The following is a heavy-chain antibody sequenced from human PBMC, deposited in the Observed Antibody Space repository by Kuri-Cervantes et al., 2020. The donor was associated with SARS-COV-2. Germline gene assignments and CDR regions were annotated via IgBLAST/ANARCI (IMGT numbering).Heavy chain of an antibody. Sequence: GESLKISCAASGFTFSSYEMNWVRQAPGKGLEWVSYISSSGSTIYYADSAKGRFTISRDNSKNTLYLQLNSLRSEDTAIYYCARDRETFRLGDAFDIWGQGTMVTVSS. V-gene: IGHV3-48*03. CDR3: ARDRETFRLGDAFDI. D-gene: IGHD3-3*01. CDR2: ISSSGSTI. J-gene: IGHJ3*02. CDR1: GFTFSSYE.